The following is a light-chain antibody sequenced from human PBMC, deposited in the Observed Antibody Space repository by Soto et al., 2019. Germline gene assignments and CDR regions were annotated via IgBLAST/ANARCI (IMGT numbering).Light chain of an antibody. Sequence: DIQMTQSPSTLSASVGDRVIITCRASQSISTWLAWYQQKPGKAAKVVIYKASSLESGAPSRFSGSGSGTEFTLTISSLQPDDFATYYCQQYRSYPLTFGGGTKVEI. CDR3: QQYRSYPLT. V-gene: IGKV1-5*03. CDR2: KAS. J-gene: IGKJ4*01. CDR1: QSISTW.